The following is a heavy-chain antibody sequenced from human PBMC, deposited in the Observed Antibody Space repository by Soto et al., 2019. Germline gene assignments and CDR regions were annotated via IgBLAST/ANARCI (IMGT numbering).Heavy chain of an antibody. CDR2: ISGYNGKT. CDR1: GYTFTSYG. Sequence: ASVKVSCKASGYTFTSYGISWVRQAPGQGLEWMGWISGYNGKTNYAQKVQDRVTMTTDTSTSTVYLELRSLRFDDTAVYYCARVGDVPYHYYRLAVCGQGSTVPVSS. J-gene: IGHJ6*02. V-gene: IGHV1-18*01. D-gene: IGHD2-21*02. CDR3: ARVGDVPYHYYRLAV.